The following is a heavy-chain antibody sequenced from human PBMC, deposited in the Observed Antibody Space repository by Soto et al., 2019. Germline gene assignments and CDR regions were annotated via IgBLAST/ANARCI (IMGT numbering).Heavy chain of an antibody. CDR3: ASGLIVVVVSRAYHGMDG. J-gene: IGHJ6*02. CDR1: GGTPSNSA. Sequence: QVQLVQSGAEVKKPGSSVRVSCKASGGTPSNSAFSWVRQAPGQGLEWMGGIIPVFGIVKYAQNLEGRVTNTAVESTNTAYMELIRLRYGDTAVYYCASGLIVVVVSRAYHGMDGRGQGTTVTASS. V-gene: IGHV1-69*01. CDR2: IIPVFGIV. D-gene: IGHD3-22*01.